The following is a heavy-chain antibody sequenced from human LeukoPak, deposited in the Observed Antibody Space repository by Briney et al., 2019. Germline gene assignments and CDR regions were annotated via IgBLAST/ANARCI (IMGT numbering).Heavy chain of an antibody. CDR1: GFTFSNYA. D-gene: IGHD4-23*01. CDR2: ISSSGANT. CDR3: ANGGNSLGYFDY. J-gene: IGHJ4*02. Sequence: GESLRLSCAASGFTFSNYAMSWVRQAPGKGLQWVSAISSSGANTYYADSVKGRFTISRDNSKNTLYLQMDSLRDEDRAVYYCANGGNSLGYFDYWGLRILVTVSS. V-gene: IGHV3-23*01.